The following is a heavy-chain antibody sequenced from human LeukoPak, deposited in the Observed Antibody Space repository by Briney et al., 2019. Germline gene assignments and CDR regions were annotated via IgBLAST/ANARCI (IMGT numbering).Heavy chain of an antibody. V-gene: IGHV3-48*03. CDR1: GFTFSSYE. D-gene: IGHD3-9*01. CDR2: ISSSGSAI. Sequence: GGSLRLSCAASGFTFSSYEMNWVRQAPGKGLEWVSYISSSGSAIYYADSVKGRFTISRDNSKNTLYLQMNSLRAEDTAVYYCAKAHYDILTGYKSYYMDVWGKGTTVTISS. J-gene: IGHJ6*03. CDR3: AKAHYDILTGYKSYYMDV.